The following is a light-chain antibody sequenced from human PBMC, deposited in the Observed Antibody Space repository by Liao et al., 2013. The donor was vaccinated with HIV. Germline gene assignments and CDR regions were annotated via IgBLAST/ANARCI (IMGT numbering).Light chain of an antibody. J-gene: IGLJ1*01. Sequence: SYELTQPPSVSVSPGQTARITCSGNKLGEKYTSWYQQKPGQSPVVVMYQDKKRPSGIPERFSGSISGNTATLAISGAQAMDEADYYCQAWDIGTGVFGTGTKVTV. CDR1: KLGEKY. CDR2: QDK. V-gene: IGLV3-1*01. CDR3: QAWDIGTGV.